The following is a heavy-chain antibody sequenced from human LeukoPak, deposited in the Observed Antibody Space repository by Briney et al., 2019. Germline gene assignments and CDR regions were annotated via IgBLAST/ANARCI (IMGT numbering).Heavy chain of an antibody. CDR3: ARVDGERYYYYYYMDV. Sequence: GGSLRLSCAASGFTFSSYAMNWVRQAPGKGLEWVSYISSSGSAIYYADSVKGRFTISRDNAKNSLYLQMNSLRAEDTAVYYCARVDGERYYYYYYMDVWGKGTTVTISS. V-gene: IGHV3-48*03. CDR1: GFTFSSYA. D-gene: IGHD5-24*01. CDR2: ISSSGSAI. J-gene: IGHJ6*03.